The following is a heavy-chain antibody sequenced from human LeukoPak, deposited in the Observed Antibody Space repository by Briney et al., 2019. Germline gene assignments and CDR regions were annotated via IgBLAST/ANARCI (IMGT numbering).Heavy chain of an antibody. V-gene: IGHV4-39*01. CDR2: IYYSGFT. Sequence: SETLSLSCTVSGASISSNNHNWGWIRQPPGKGLEWIGSIYYSGFTHYNPSLKSRVTMSVDTSKNQFTLKLSSVTAADTAVYFCGMRECGSGGSGAWGHWGQGTLVTVSS. CDR3: GMRECGSGGSGAWGH. CDR1: GASISSNNHN. J-gene: IGHJ4*02. D-gene: IGHD6-25*01.